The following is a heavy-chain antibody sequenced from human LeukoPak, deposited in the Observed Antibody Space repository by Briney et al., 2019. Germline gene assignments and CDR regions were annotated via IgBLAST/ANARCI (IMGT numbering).Heavy chain of an antibody. Sequence: SETLSLTCTVSGGSISSYYWSWIRQPAGKGLEWIGRIYSTGSTNYNPSLKSRVTMSVDTSKNQFSLRLRSVTAADTAVYYCATRNYYDSSGYYLWGQGTLVTVSS. CDR1: GGSISSYY. J-gene: IGHJ5*02. D-gene: IGHD3-22*01. V-gene: IGHV4-4*07. CDR3: ATRNYYDSSGYYL. CDR2: IYSTGST.